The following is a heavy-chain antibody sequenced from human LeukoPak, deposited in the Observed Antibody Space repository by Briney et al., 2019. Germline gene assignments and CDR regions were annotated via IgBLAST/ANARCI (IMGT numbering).Heavy chain of an antibody. CDR1: GESFSGYS. V-gene: IGHV4-34*01. J-gene: IGHJ4*02. CDR3: ARGHEY. Sequence: SETLSLTCAVYGESFSGYSWSWIRQPPGKGLEWIGEINHSGSANYNPSLKSRVTISVDTSKNQFSLKLKSVTAADTAVYYCARGHEYWGQGTLATVSS. CDR2: INHSGSA.